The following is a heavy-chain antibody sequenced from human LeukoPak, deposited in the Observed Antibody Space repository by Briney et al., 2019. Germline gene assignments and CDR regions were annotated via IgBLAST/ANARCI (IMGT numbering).Heavy chain of an antibody. CDR3: ARVTGSIDY. D-gene: IGHD1-26*01. Sequence: ASMKVSCTASGYTFTNYDINWVRQATGQGLEWMGWMNPKSGYTGYAQKFQGRVTMTRDTSISTAYMELGSLRSEDTAVYYCARVTGSIDYWGQGTLVTVSS. CDR1: GYTFTNYD. J-gene: IGHJ4*02. CDR2: MNPKSGYT. V-gene: IGHV1-8*01.